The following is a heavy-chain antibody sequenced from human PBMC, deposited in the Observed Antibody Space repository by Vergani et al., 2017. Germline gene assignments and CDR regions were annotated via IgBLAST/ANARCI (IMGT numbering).Heavy chain of an antibody. J-gene: IGHJ4*02. CDR2: ISGSGGST. Sequence: EVQLLESGGGLVQPGGSLRLSCAASGFTFSSYAMSWVRQAPGKGLEWVSAISGSGGSTYYADSVKGRFTIVRDNSKTTLYLQMSRLRAEGTAVYYCATVSWVTTDNYFDYWGQGTLVTVSS. CDR3: ATVSWVTTDNYFDY. CDR1: GFTFSSYA. V-gene: IGHV3-23*01. D-gene: IGHD4-17*01.